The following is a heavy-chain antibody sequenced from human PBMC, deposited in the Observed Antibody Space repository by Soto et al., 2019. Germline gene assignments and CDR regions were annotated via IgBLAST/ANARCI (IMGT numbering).Heavy chain of an antibody. CDR2: ISGSGGRK. CDR3: AMGYYDFGQRFYYYSYSMDV. J-gene: IGHJ6*03. V-gene: IGHV3-23*01. D-gene: IGHD3-3*01. CDR1: GFNFSSYA. Sequence: GGFLRLSCAASGFNFSSYAMSWVRQAPGKGLERGSGISGSGGRKYYADSVKGRFTISRDNSKNKLYLQMNSLRAEETAVYYFAMGYYDFGQRFYYYSYSMDVWGKGTTVTGSS.